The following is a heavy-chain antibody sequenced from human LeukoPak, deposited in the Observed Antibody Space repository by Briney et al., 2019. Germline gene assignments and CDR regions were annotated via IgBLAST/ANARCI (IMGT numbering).Heavy chain of an antibody. V-gene: IGHV3-72*01. D-gene: IGHD1-26*01. CDR3: ARGGSYYPYTFIDY. CDR1: GFTFSDHY. J-gene: IGHJ4*02. Sequence: GGSLRLSCAASGFTFSDHYMDWVRQAPGKGLEWVGRTRNKANSYTTEYAASVKGRFTISRDDSKNSLYLQMNSLKTEDTAVYYCARGGSYYPYTFIDYWGQGPLVTVSS. CDR2: TRNKANSYTT.